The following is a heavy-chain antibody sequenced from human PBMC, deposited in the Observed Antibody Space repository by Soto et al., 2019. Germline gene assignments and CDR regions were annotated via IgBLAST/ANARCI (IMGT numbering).Heavy chain of an antibody. Sequence: QVQLQESGPGLVEPSETLSLTCTVSGGSMTNYYWSWIRQPPGKGLEWIGYIYYSGNTNYNSSFKSRVTIAIDMSKNQYSLQLSSVTAADTAVYYCASPFDIWGQGTMVTVSS. CDR2: IYYSGNT. J-gene: IGHJ3*02. V-gene: IGHV4-59*08. CDR1: GGSMTNYY. CDR3: ASPFDI.